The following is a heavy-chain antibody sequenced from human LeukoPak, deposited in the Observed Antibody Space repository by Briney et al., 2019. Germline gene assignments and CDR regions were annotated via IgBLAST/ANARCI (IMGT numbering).Heavy chain of an antibody. CDR3: AADLAVAGRGDV. CDR1: GYTFTGYY. D-gene: IGHD6-19*01. V-gene: IGHV1-2*06. Sequence: ASVKVSCKASGYTFTGYYMHWVRQAPGQGLEWMGRINPNSGGTNYAQKFQGRVTMTRDTSISTAYMELSRLRSDDTAVYYCAADLAVAGRGDVWGQGTTATVSS. CDR2: INPNSGGT. J-gene: IGHJ6*02.